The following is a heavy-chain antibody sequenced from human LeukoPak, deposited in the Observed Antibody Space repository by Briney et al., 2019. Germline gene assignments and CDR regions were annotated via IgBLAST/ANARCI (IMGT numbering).Heavy chain of an antibody. CDR1: GYSFTSYW. CDR2: IYPGDSDT. V-gene: IGHV5-51*01. CDR3: AGSLVPYFNGVDV. Sequence: GESLNISCKGSGYSFTSYWIGWVRQMPGKGLEWMGIIYPGDSDTRYSPSFQGQVTISADKSITTAYLQWSSLKASDTAMYYCAGSLVPYFNGVDVWGQGTMVSVSS. D-gene: IGHD2-8*02. J-gene: IGHJ6*02.